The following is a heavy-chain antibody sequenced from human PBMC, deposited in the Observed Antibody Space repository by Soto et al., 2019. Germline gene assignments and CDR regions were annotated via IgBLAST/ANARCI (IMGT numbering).Heavy chain of an antibody. D-gene: IGHD2-2*01. J-gene: IGHJ4*02. Sequence: TSETLSLTCAVSGGSISSSNWWSWVRQPPGKGLEWIGEIYHSGSTNYNPSLKSRVTISVDKSKNQFSLQLSSVTAADTALYYCARDPPLPAAMVDWGQGTLVT. V-gene: IGHV4-4*02. CDR2: IYHSGST. CDR1: GGSISSSNW. CDR3: ARDPPLPAAMVD.